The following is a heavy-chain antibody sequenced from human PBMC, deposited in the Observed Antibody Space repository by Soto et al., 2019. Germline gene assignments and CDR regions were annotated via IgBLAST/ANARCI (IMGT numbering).Heavy chain of an antibody. CDR2: INWNSGSI. V-gene: IGHV3-9*01. J-gene: IGHJ4*02. Sequence: PGGSLRLSCAASGFVFDDYAMHWVRQAPGKGLEWVSGINWNSGSIGYADSVKGRFTISRDNAKNSLYLQMNSLRAEDTALYYCAKDRSATRTYFFDYLGQGTLVTVSS. CDR1: GFVFDDYA. D-gene: IGHD6-13*01. CDR3: AKDRSATRTYFFDY.